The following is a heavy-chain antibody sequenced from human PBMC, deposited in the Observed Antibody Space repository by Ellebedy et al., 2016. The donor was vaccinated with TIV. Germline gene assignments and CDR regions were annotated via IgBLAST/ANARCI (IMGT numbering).Heavy chain of an antibody. CDR1: GFSVTNNY. V-gene: IGHV3-53*01. D-gene: IGHD2-8*02. CDR2: IYAGGTT. J-gene: IGHJ6*02. CDR3: ARGTGRVPYYYYGMDV. Sequence: GGSLRLSCAASGFSVTNNYMSWVRQAPGQGLEWVSLIYAGGTTNYADSVKGRFTISRDNSKNILYLQMNSLRAEDTAVYFCARGTGRVPYYYYGMDVWGQGTTVTVSS.